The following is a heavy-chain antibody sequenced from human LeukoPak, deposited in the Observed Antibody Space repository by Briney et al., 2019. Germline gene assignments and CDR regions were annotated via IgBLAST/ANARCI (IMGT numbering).Heavy chain of an antibody. CDR2: INPNSGGT. CDR3: ARPGGRGGLRYFDWLLSQGPAYAFDI. CDR1: GYTFTGYY. V-gene: IGHV1-2*02. Sequence: ASVKVSCKASGYTFTGYYMHWVRQAPGQGLEWMGWINPNSGGTNYAQKFQGRVTMTRDTSISTAYMELSRLRSDDTAVYYCARPGGRGGLRYFDWLLSQGPAYAFDIWGQGTMVTVSS. J-gene: IGHJ3*02. D-gene: IGHD3-9*01.